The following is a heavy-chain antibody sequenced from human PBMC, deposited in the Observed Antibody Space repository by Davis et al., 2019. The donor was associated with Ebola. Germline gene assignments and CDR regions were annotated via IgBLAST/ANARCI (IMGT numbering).Heavy chain of an antibody. CDR2: INHSGST. V-gene: IGHV4-34*01. Sequence: SETLSLTCTVSGGSISSYYWSWIRQPPGKGLEWIGEINHSGSTNYNPSLKSRVTISVDTSKNQFSLKLSSVTAADTAVYYCARDITMIVGNAFDIWGQGTMVTVSS. D-gene: IGHD3-22*01. CDR3: ARDITMIVGNAFDI. J-gene: IGHJ3*02. CDR1: GGSISSYY.